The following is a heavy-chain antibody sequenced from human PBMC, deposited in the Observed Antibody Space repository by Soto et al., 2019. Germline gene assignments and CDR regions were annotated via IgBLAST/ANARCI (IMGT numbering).Heavy chain of an antibody. CDR2: ISSSSSTI. V-gene: IGHV3-48*02. D-gene: IGHD3-3*01. Sequence: SGGGLVQPGGSLRLSCAASGFTFSSNSMNWVRQAPGKGLEWISYISSSSSTIYADSVKGRFTISRDNAKNSLYLQMNSLRDEDTAVYYCARVIWSGHLTSDLWGQGTLVTVSS. CDR1: GFTFSSNS. CDR3: ARVIWSGHLTSDL. J-gene: IGHJ5*02.